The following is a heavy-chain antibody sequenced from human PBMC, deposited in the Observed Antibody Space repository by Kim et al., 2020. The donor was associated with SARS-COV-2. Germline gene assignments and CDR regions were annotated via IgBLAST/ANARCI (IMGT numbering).Heavy chain of an antibody. Sequence: DAVKVRFTISRDNDRDSLYLQMNSLRAEDTAVYYCARESKMAKTKAMDYWGQGTLVTVSS. J-gene: IGHJ4*02. V-gene: IGHV3-21*01. D-gene: IGHD5-12*01. CDR3: ARESKMAKTKAMDY.